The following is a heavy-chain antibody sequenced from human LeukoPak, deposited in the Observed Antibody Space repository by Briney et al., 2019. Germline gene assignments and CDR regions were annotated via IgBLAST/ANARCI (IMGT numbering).Heavy chain of an antibody. J-gene: IGHJ4*02. V-gene: IGHV4-4*07. CDR1: GGSSNNYF. CDR3: ARDPAGHGRYFDY. Sequence: SETLSLTCTVSGGSSNNYFCSWIRQSAGGGLELIGRIHSSGSTYYNPSLKSRVSMSVDTANNKFSLRLNSVTAADTADYYCARDPAGHGRYFDYWGQGALVTVSS. D-gene: IGHD1-14*01. CDR2: IHSSGST.